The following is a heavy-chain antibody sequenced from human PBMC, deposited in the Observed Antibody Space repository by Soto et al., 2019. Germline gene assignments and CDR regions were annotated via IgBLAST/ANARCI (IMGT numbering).Heavy chain of an antibody. CDR3: ARSMGYCTNGVCSAPLDFDY. CDR1: GGSISSYY. D-gene: IGHD2-8*01. CDR2: IYYSGST. V-gene: IGHV4-59*08. Sequence: SETLSLTCTVSGGSISSYYWSWIRQPPGKGLEWIGYIYYSGSTNYNPSLKSRVTISVDTSKNQFSLKLSSVTAADTAVYYCARSMGYCTNGVCSAPLDFDYWGQGTLVTVSS. J-gene: IGHJ4*02.